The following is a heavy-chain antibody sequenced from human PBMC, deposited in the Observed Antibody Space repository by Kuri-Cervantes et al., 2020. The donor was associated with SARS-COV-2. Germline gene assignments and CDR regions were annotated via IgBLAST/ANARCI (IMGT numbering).Heavy chain of an antibody. Sequence: SVKVSCKVSGGIFSSYSISWVRQAPGQGLEWMGGIIPVSGLAHYGHKFLGRVTIIADKSTTTAYMDLSSLTSEDTAMYYCATDGVAGSLTMDFWGQGTLVTVSS. V-gene: IGHV1-69*10. CDR1: GGIFSSYS. J-gene: IGHJ4*02. CDR3: ATDGVAGSLTMDF. D-gene: IGHD6-19*01. CDR2: IIPVSGLA.